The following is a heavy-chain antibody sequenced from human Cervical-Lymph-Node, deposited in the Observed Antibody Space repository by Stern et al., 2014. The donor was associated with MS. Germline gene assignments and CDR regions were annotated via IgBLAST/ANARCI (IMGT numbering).Heavy chain of an antibody. D-gene: IGHD6-19*01. V-gene: IGHV5-51*03. CDR2: IYPGDSDT. Sequence: EVQLVESGAEVKKPGESLKISCKGSGYSFTSNWIGWVRQMPGPGMEWMGIIYPGDSDTTYSPYFQGKVPLPSATSIRTTYPLSSSLKAADTAMYYCATGTVAGEITSFDYWGQGTLVTVSS. CDR1: GYSFTSNW. J-gene: IGHJ4*02. CDR3: ATGTVAGEITSFDY.